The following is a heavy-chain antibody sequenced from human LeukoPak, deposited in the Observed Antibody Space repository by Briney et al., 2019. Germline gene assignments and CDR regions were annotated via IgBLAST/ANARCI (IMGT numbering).Heavy chain of an antibody. CDR3: ARRGSGSYYTDY. D-gene: IGHD3-10*01. CDR2: IYYSGST. CDR1: GGSISSSSYY. J-gene: IGHJ4*02. V-gene: IGHV4-39*07. Sequence: SETLSLTCIVSGGSISSSSYYWGWIRQPPGKGLEWIGSIYYSGSTYYNPSLKSRVTISVDTSKNQFSLKLSSVTAADTAVYYCARRGSGSYYTDYWGQGTLVTVSS.